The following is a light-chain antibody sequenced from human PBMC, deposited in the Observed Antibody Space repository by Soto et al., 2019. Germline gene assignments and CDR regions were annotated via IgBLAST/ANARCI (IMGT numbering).Light chain of an antibody. V-gene: IGKV1-39*01. CDR3: QQTYSYPA. CDR1: RSIGTY. CDR2: TAS. Sequence: DIQMTQSPSSLSASVGDRVTITCRASRSIGTYLYWYQHKPGKAPKLLIYTASNLQSGVPSRFSGSGSGTNFTLTISRLQPEDFATYYCQQTYSYPAFGQGTRLEI. J-gene: IGKJ5*01.